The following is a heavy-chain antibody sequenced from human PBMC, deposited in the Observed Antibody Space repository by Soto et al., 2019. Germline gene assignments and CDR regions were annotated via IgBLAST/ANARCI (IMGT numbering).Heavy chain of an antibody. V-gene: IGHV1-18*01. Sequence: QVQLVQSGAEVKKPGASVKVSCKASGYTFTSYGISWVRQAPGQGLEWMGWISAYNGNTNYAQKLQGRVTMTTDTSTSTAYMELRSLRSDDTAVYYCARDREYSSGWYYRGNYATFDYWGQGTLVTVSS. D-gene: IGHD6-19*01. J-gene: IGHJ4*02. CDR3: ARDREYSSGWYYRGNYATFDY. CDR2: ISAYNGNT. CDR1: GYTFTSYG.